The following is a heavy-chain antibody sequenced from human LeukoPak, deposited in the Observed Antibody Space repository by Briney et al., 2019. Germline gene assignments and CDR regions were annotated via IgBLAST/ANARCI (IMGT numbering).Heavy chain of an antibody. D-gene: IGHD5-18*01. CDR2: IYYSGST. Sequence: SETLSLTCTVSGGSISSYYWSWIRQPPGKGLEWIGYIYYSGSTNYNPSLKSRVTISVDTSKNQFSLKLSSVTAADTAVYYSARVRYSYAADYYYMDVWGKGTTVTVSS. CDR1: GGSISSYY. CDR3: ARVRYSYAADYYYMDV. V-gene: IGHV4-59*01. J-gene: IGHJ6*03.